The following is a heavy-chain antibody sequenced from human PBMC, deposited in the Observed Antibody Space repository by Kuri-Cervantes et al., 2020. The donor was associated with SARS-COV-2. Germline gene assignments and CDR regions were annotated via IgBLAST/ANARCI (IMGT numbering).Heavy chain of an antibody. CDR1: GFTFSSYW. J-gene: IGHJ3*02. V-gene: IGHV3-74*01. CDR2: INSDGSST. CDR3: ARDPDGWFGEPPDAFDI. Sequence: GESLKISCAASGFTFSSYWMHWVRQAPGKGLVWVSRINSDGSSTSYADSVKGRFTISRDNAKNTLYLQMNSLRAEDTAVYYCARDPDGWFGEPPDAFDIWGQGTMVTVSS. D-gene: IGHD3-10*01.